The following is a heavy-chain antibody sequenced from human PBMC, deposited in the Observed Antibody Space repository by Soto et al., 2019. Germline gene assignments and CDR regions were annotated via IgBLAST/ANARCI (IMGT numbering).Heavy chain of an antibody. CDR1: VKALPRHG. V-gene: IGHV1-18*04. CDR2: ISGFNGNT. J-gene: IGHJ2*01. CDR3: ARNGEVWYFDL. D-gene: IGHD2-8*01. Sequence: QVQLLQSGTEVKKPGASVTVSCKPSVKALPRHGISWVRQAPGQGPEWMSWISGFNGNTDYAQKIQGRVSMTTDKSTNTAYMAVRSLTSADTDVYYWARNGEVWYFDLWGRGTLVTVSS.